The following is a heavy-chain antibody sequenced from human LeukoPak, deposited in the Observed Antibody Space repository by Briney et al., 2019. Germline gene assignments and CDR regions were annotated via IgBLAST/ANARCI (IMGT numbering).Heavy chain of an antibody. Sequence: GGSLRLSCAASGFSFDRYEMNWVRRAPGRGLEWISYVRANGATTYYAESVRGRFSISRDNAKTSLSLQMNSLRVEDTAVYYCAIGGEGSGTYFGHWGQGTLVTVFS. CDR3: AIGGEGSGTYFGH. J-gene: IGHJ1*01. CDR1: GFSFDRYE. CDR2: VRANGATT. D-gene: IGHD1-26*01. V-gene: IGHV3-48*03.